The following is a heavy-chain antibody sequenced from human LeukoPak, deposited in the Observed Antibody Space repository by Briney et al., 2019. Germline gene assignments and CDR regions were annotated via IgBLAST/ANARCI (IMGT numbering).Heavy chain of an antibody. CDR3: ARRRSYNSGSWFDP. J-gene: IGHJ5*02. CDR1: GGSISSYY. V-gene: IGHV4-59*01. CDR2: IYYSGST. D-gene: IGHD2-15*01. Sequence: SETLSLTCTVSGGSISSYYWSWIRQPPGKGLEWIGYIYYSGSTNYNPSLKSRVTISVDTSKNQFSLKLSSVTAADTAVYYCARRRSYNSGSWFDPWGQGTLVTVSS.